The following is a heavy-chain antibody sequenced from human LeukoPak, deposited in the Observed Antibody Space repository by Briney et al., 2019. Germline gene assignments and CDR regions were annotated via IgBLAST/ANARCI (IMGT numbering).Heavy chain of an antibody. Sequence: SETLSLTCTVSGGSISSSSYYWGWIRQPPGKGLEWIGSIYYSGSTYYNPSLKSRVTISVDTSKNQFSLKLSSVTAADTAVYYCARDWARCGGDCPGFDPWGQGTLVTVSS. J-gene: IGHJ5*02. CDR2: IYYSGST. D-gene: IGHD2-21*02. V-gene: IGHV4-39*07. CDR1: GGSISSSSYY. CDR3: ARDWARCGGDCPGFDP.